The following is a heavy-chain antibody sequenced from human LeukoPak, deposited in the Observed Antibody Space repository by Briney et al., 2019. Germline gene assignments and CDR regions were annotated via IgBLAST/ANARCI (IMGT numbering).Heavy chain of an antibody. CDR1: GFTFGDYA. V-gene: IGHV3-49*04. CDR2: IRSKAYGGTT. D-gene: IGHD3-22*01. Sequence: GGSLRLSCTASGFTFGDYAMSWVRQAPGKGLEWVGFIRSKAYGGTTEYAASVKGRFTISRDDSKSIAYLQMNSLKTEDTAVYYCTSALTYYYDSSGYYPPYHYYMDVWGKGTTVTVSS. J-gene: IGHJ6*03. CDR3: TSALTYYYDSSGYYPPYHYYMDV.